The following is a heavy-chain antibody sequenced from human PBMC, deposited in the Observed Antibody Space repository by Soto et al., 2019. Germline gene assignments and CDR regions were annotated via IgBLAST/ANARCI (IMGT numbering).Heavy chain of an antibody. CDR1: GGSISSGGYY. D-gene: IGHD3-3*01. J-gene: IGHJ6*02. V-gene: IGHV4-31*03. Sequence: PSETLSLTCTVSGGSISSGGYYWSWIRQHPGKGLEWIGYIYYSGSTYYNPSLKSRVTISVDTSKNQFSLKLSSVTAADTAVYYCARLAATHYDFWSDPGHYYGMDVWGQGTTVTVS. CDR2: IYYSGST. CDR3: ARLAATHYDFWSDPGHYYGMDV.